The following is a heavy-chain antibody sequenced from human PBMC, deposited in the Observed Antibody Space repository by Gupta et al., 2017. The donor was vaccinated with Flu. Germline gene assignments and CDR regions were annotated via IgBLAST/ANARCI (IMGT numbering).Heavy chain of an antibody. J-gene: IGHJ5*01. CDR2: IYASGAT. V-gene: IGHV4-61*02. Sequence: QVRLQESGPGLVKPLQTLSLTCTVSGDSITSGDYYWNWVRQPAGKGLEWIGRIYASGATYYNAALNGRVTMSIQTSKNQLPLKLISMTAADTAVYYCARIRSGGNWFDSWGQGTLVTVSS. D-gene: IGHD2-15*01. CDR1: GDSITSGDYY. CDR3: ARIRSGGNWFDS.